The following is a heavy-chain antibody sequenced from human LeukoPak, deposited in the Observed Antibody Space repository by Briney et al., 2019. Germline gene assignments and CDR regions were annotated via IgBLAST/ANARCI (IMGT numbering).Heavy chain of an antibody. CDR2: IYPGDSDT. Sequence: GESLKISCKGSGYSFTSYWIGWVRQMPGKGLEWMGIIYPGDSDTRYSPSFQGQVTISADKSISTAYLQWSSLEASDTAMYYCARQIAAAGTGRWFDPWGQGTLVTVSS. D-gene: IGHD6-13*01. J-gene: IGHJ5*02. CDR1: GYSFTSYW. CDR3: ARQIAAAGTGRWFDP. V-gene: IGHV5-51*01.